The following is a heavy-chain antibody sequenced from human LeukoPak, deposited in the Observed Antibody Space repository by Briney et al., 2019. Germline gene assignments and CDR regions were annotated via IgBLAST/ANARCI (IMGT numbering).Heavy chain of an antibody. Sequence: PGGSLRLSCAVSGFTFTNAWMSWVRQAPGKGLEWVGRIKSKTDGGTTDYAAPVKGRFTISRDDSKNTLYLQMNSLKTEDTAVYYCTTEYNGLNKFDYWGQGTLVTVSS. D-gene: IGHD1-14*01. CDR2: IKSKTDGGTT. CDR3: TTEYNGLNKFDY. V-gene: IGHV3-15*01. J-gene: IGHJ4*02. CDR1: GFTFTNAW.